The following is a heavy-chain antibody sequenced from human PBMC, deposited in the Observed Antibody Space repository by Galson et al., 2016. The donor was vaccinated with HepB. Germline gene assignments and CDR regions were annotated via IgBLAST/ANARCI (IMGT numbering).Heavy chain of an antibody. CDR1: GYSFTSYW. V-gene: IGHV5-51*01. CDR2: IYPSDSDV. CDR3: TRLDTRGHYY. D-gene: IGHD3-22*01. J-gene: IGHJ4*02. Sequence: QSGAEVKRPGEPLEISCKGSGYSFTSYWIDWVRQMPGRGLEWMGTIYPSDSDVRYSPSFQGQVTISADKSIGTAYLQWSSLKASDTAMYYCTRLDTRGHYYWGQGTLITVAS.